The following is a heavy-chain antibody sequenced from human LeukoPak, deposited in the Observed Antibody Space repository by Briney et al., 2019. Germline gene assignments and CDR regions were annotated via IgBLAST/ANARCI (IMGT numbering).Heavy chain of an antibody. Sequence: RSSQTLSLTCTVSGGSISSGGYYWSWIRQPPGKGLEWIGYIYHSGSTYYNPSLKSRVTISVDRPKNQFSLKLSSVTAADTAVYYCARDQPIVGATDPEYFQHWGQGTLVTVSS. J-gene: IGHJ1*01. D-gene: IGHD1-26*01. CDR2: IYHSGST. CDR1: GGSISSGGYY. V-gene: IGHV4-30-2*01. CDR3: ARDQPIVGATDPEYFQH.